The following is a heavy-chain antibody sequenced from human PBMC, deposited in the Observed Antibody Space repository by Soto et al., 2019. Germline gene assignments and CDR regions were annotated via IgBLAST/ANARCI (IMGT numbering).Heavy chain of an antibody. J-gene: IGHJ3*02. V-gene: IGHV5-51*01. D-gene: IGHD2-15*01. Sequence: GESLKISCKGSGYSFTGYWIGWVRQMPGKGLEWMGIIYPADSDTGYSPSFQGQVTISADKSISTAFLQWSSLKASDTAMYYCARPRCSGGSCYSALDAFDIWGQGTMVTVSS. CDR3: ARPRCSGGSCYSALDAFDI. CDR1: GYSFTGYW. CDR2: IYPADSDT.